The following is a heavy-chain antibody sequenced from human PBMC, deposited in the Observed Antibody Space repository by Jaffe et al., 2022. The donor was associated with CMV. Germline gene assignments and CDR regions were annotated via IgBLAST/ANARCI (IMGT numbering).Heavy chain of an antibody. CDR3: ARGWGLYYDSSGYYFPPAPFDY. Sequence: QVQLQQWGAGLLKPSETLSLTCAVYGGSFSGYYWSWIRQPPGKGLEWIGEINHSGSTNYNPSLKSRVTISVDTSKNQFSLKLSSVTAADTAVYYCARGWGLYYDSSGYYFPPAPFDYWGQGTLVTVSS. CDR1: GGSFSGYY. D-gene: IGHD3-22*01. J-gene: IGHJ4*02. CDR2: INHSGST. V-gene: IGHV4-34*01.